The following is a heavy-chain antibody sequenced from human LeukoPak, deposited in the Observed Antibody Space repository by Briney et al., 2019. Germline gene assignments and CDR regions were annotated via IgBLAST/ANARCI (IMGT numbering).Heavy chain of an antibody. Sequence: SEALSLTCAVYGGSFSGYYWSWIRQPPGKGLEWIGEINHRGSTNYNPSLKSRVTISVDTSKNQFSLKLNSVTAADTAVYYCAKSNGYGLIDIWGQGTMVTVSS. V-gene: IGHV4-34*01. CDR1: GGSFSGYY. D-gene: IGHD3-22*01. CDR2: INHRGST. CDR3: AKSNGYGLIDI. J-gene: IGHJ3*02.